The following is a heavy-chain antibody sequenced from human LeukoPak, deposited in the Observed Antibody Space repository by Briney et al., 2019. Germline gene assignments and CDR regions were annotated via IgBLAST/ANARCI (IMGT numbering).Heavy chain of an antibody. CDR2: INPNSGGT. J-gene: IGHJ3*02. D-gene: IGHD1-7*01. CDR1: GYTFTGYY. CDR3: AIINWNYVERPFDI. V-gene: IGHV1-2*02. Sequence: ASVKVSCKASGYTFTGYYIHWVRQAPGQGLEWMGWINPNSGGTNYAQKFQGRVTMTRDTSISTAYMELSRLRSDDTAVYYCAIINWNYVERPFDIWGQGTMVTVSS.